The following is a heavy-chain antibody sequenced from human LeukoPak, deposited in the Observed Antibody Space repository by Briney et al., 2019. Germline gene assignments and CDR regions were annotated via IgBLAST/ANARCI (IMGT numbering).Heavy chain of an antibody. D-gene: IGHD2-8*01. CDR1: GFTFSSYW. V-gene: IGHV3-74*01. Sequence: GGSLKLSCAASGFTFSSYWMHWVRQAPGKGLVWVSRINSDGSSTSYADAVKGRFTISRDNAKNTAYLQMNSLRAEDTAVYYCARVQGHPPNGLDIWGQGTMVTVSS. CDR3: ARVQGHPPNGLDI. CDR2: INSDGSST. J-gene: IGHJ3*02.